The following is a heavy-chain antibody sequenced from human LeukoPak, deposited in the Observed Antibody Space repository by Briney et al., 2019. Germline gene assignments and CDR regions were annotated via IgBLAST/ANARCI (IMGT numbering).Heavy chain of an antibody. J-gene: IGHJ4*02. V-gene: IGHV4-59*01. Sequence: PSETLSLTCTVSGGSISSYYWSWIRQPPGKGLEWIGYIYYSGGTNYNPSLKSRVTISVNTSKNQFSLKLSSVTAADTAVYYCARGPSAIGVEVDYWGQGTLVTVSS. D-gene: IGHD2-2*02. CDR2: IYYSGGT. CDR1: GGSISSYY. CDR3: ARGPSAIGVEVDY.